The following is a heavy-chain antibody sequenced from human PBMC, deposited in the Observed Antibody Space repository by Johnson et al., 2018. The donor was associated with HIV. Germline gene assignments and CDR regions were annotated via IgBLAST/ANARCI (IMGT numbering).Heavy chain of an antibody. CDR2: IYSGGST. CDR3: ARGLTGEQVDI. J-gene: IGHJ3*02. D-gene: IGHD3-16*01. V-gene: IGHV3-NL1*01. CDR1: GFTFSSYG. Sequence: QVQLVESGGGVVQPGGSLRLSCAASGFTFSSYGMHWVRQAPGKGLEWVSVIYSGGSTYYADSVKGRFTISRDNSKNTLYLQMNSLRAEDTAVYYCARGLTGEQVDIWGQGTMVTVSS.